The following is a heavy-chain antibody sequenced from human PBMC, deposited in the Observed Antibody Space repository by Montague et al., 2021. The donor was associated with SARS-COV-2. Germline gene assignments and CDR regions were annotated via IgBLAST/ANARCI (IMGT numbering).Heavy chain of an antibody. Sequence: SRILSFSASGFTFSSYAMAWVRQAPGKGLEWVSTVSGRGESTYYAESVKGRFTVSRDSSLNTVYLHLNNLRAEDTAVYYCTKLGDYAGTDWFDPWGQGTLVTVSS. CDR1: GFTFSSYA. CDR2: VSGRGEST. V-gene: IGHV3-23*01. CDR3: TKLGDYAGTDWFDP. J-gene: IGHJ5*02. D-gene: IGHD4-17*01.